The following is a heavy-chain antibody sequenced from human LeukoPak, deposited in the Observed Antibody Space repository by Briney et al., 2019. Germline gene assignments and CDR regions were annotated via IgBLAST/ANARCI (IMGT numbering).Heavy chain of an antibody. CDR1: GGSISSGSYY. CDR2: IYTSGST. V-gene: IGHV4-61*02. D-gene: IGHD1-7*01. Sequence: SETLSLTCTVSGGSISSGSYYWSWIRQPAGKGLEWIGRIYTSGSTNYNPSLKSRVTMSVDKSKNQFSLKLSSVTAADTAVYYCARARRDSVGELNYFDYWGQGTLLTVSS. CDR3: ARARRDSVGELNYFDY. J-gene: IGHJ4*02.